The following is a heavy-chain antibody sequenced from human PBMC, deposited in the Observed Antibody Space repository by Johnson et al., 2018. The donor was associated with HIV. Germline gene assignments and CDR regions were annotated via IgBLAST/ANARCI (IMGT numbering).Heavy chain of an antibody. Sequence: QLVESGGGVVQPGRSLRLSCAASGFTFDDYDMTWVRQAPGKGLEWVSTISGSGGLIYYAASVKGRFTISRDDSKNSLYLQMNSLKTEDTAVYYCVRELLAYCGGDCLLNDAFDIWGQGTMVTVSS. D-gene: IGHD2-21*02. V-gene: IGHV3-21*04. CDR2: ISGSGGLI. CDR3: VRELLAYCGGDCLLNDAFDI. J-gene: IGHJ3*02. CDR1: GFTFDDYD.